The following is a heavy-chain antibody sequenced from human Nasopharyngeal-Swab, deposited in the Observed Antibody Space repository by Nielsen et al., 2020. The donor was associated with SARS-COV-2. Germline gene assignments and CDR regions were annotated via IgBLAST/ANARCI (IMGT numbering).Heavy chain of an antibody. CDR3: ARDVDGSYST. CDR2: IYSGGST. J-gene: IGHJ4*02. D-gene: IGHD1-26*01. Sequence: GESLKISCAASGFTVSSNYMSWVRQAPGKGLEWVSVIYSGGSTYYADSVKGRFTISRDNSKNTLYLQMNSLRAEDTAVYYCARDVDGSYSTWGQGTLVTVSS. CDR1: GFTVSSNY. V-gene: IGHV3-53*01.